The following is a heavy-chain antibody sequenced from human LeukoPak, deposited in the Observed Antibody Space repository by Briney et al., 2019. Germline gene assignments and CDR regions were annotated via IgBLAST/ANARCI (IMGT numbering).Heavy chain of an antibody. J-gene: IGHJ4*02. V-gene: IGHV3-9*01. CDR1: GFTFSSYA. CDR3: AKSGYYDFTTPFDY. CDR2: ISWNSGSI. D-gene: IGHD3-3*01. Sequence: PGGSLRLSCVASGFTFSSYAMSWVRQAPGKGLEWVSGISWNSGSIGYADSVKGRFTISRDNAKNSLYLQMNSLRAEDTALYYCAKSGYYDFTTPFDYWGQGTLVTVSS.